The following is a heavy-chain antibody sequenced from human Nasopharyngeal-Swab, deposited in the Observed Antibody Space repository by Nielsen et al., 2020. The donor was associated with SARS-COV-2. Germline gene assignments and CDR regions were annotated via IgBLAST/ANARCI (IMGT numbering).Heavy chain of an antibody. CDR1: GGSISSSSYY. CDR3: ARGYYDILTGWMGYFQH. D-gene: IGHD3-9*01. J-gene: IGHJ1*01. V-gene: IGHV4-39*01. Sequence: SETLSLTCTVSGGSISSSSYYWGWIRQPPGKALEWIGNIYYSGSTYYNPSLKSRVTISVDTSKNQFSLKLSSVTAADTAVYYCARGYYDILTGWMGYFQHWGQGTLVTVSS. CDR2: IYYSGST.